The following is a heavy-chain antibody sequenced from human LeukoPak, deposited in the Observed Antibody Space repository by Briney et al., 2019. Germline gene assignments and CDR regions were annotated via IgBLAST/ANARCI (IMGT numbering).Heavy chain of an antibody. CDR3: ARVQEDILTGSYYYYYYMDV. D-gene: IGHD3-9*01. Sequence: ASVKVSCKASGGTFSSYAISWVRQAPGKGLEWMGRISTYNGNTNYAQKLQGRVTMTTDTSTSTAYMELRSLRSDDTAVYYCARVQEDILTGSYYYYYYMDVWGKGTTVTVSS. V-gene: IGHV1-18*01. J-gene: IGHJ6*03. CDR2: ISTYNGNT. CDR1: GGTFSSYA.